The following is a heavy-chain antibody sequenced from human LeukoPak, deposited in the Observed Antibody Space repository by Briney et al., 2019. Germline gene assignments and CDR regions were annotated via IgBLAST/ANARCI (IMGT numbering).Heavy chain of an antibody. CDR1: GFTFSRYW. Sequence: GGSLRLSCAASGFTFSRYWMTWVRQAPGKGMEWVAHIKQDGSEKYYVDSVKGRFTISRDNAENSLYLQMNSLRAEDTDMYYCARAQASGEIYFDYWGQGTLVTVSS. J-gene: IGHJ4*02. D-gene: IGHD2-15*01. CDR3: ARAQASGEIYFDY. CDR2: IKQDGSEK. V-gene: IGHV3-7*01.